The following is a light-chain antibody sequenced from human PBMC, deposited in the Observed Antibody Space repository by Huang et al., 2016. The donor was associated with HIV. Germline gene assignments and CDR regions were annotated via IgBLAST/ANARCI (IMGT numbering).Light chain of an antibody. CDR3: QQRSKWPVT. V-gene: IGKV3-11*01. CDR2: DAS. CDR1: QSVGSH. Sequence: DIVLTRSPATLSLSPGERATLSCRASQSVGSHLAWYQQRLGQAPGLLIYDASNRATGIPERFSGSGSGTDCTFTISSLEPEDFAVYYCQQRSKWPVTFGQGTRLEMK. J-gene: IGKJ5*01.